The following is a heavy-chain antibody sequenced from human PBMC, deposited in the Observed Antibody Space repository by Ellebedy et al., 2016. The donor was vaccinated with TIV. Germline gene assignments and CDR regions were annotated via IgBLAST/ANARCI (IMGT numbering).Heavy chain of an antibody. CDR3: ATDGSYGDYLFPQHAFVF. CDR1: GFSFYSYW. V-gene: IGHV3-7*01. Sequence: GGSLRLSCAASGFSFYSYWMTWVRQAPGKGLEWVANIRVDGNEKYYVDSVKGRFTISSDNAKSSLYLQMNSLRVEDTALYYCATDGSYGDYLFPQHAFVFWGQGTMVTVSS. D-gene: IGHD4-17*01. CDR2: IRVDGNEK. J-gene: IGHJ3*01.